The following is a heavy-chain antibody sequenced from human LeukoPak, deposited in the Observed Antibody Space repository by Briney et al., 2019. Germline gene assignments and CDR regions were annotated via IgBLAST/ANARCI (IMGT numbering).Heavy chain of an antibody. CDR3: AKFRESVVVIDPIRFDY. Sequence: PGGSLRLSCAASGFTFSSYAMSWVRQAPGKGLEWVSAISGSGGSTYYADSVKGRFTISRDNSKNTLYLQMNSLRAEDTAVYYCAKFRESVVVIDPIRFDYWGQGTLVTVSS. J-gene: IGHJ4*02. CDR1: GFTFSSYA. CDR2: ISGSGGST. V-gene: IGHV3-23*01. D-gene: IGHD3-22*01.